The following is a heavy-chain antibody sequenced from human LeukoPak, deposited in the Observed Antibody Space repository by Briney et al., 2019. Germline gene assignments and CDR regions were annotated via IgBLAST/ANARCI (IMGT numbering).Heavy chain of an antibody. CDR3: AGWERQSHAYDI. D-gene: IGHD1-26*01. Sequence: PSETLSLTCAASAYAITSSDYWGWIRQPPGKGLEWIGSIYHSGTTYYNPSLKSRVTISVDTSNNQFSLKLSSVTAADTAVYYCAGWERQSHAYDIWGQGTMVTVSS. CDR1: AYAITSSDY. J-gene: IGHJ3*02. CDR2: IYHSGTT. V-gene: IGHV4-38-2*01.